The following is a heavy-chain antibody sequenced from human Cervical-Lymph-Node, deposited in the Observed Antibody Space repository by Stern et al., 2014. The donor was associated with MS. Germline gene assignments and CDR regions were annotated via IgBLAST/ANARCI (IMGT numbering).Heavy chain of an antibody. CDR3: AKERHGDYIFYYGMDV. D-gene: IGHD4-17*01. V-gene: IGHV3-30*18. J-gene: IGHJ6*02. CDR2: ISYDGSNK. CDR1: GFTFSSYG. Sequence: VHLVESGGGVVQPGRSLRLSCAASGFTFSSYGMHWVRQAPGKGLGWVAVISYDGSNKYYADSVKGRVTISRDNSKNTLYLQMNSLRAEDTAVYYCAKERHGDYIFYYGMDVWGQGTTVTVSS.